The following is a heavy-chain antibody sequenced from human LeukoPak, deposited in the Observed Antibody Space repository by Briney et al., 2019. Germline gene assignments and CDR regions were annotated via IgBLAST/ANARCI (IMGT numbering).Heavy chain of an antibody. D-gene: IGHD6-19*01. Sequence: PGGSLRLSCAASGFNFSIYSMNWVRQAPGKGLEWVSFISRSSNHIYADSVRGRLSISRDNSKNTLYLQVNSLRAEDTAVYYCAKGRTEAGTLALDYRGQGTLVTVSS. J-gene: IGHJ4*02. V-gene: IGHV3-21*04. CDR1: GFNFSIYS. CDR3: AKGRTEAGTLALDY. CDR2: ISRSSNHI.